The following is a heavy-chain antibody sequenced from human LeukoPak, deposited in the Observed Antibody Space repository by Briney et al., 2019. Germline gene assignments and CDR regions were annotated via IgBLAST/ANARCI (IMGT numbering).Heavy chain of an antibody. V-gene: IGHV4-39*01. CDR3: ARHATALITYYFDY. J-gene: IGHJ4*02. CDR1: GGSINSSSYY. D-gene: IGHD1-14*01. Sequence: SETLSLTCTVSGGSINSSSYYWGWIRQPPGRRLEWLGSISYDGSTYYNPSPNSRLTISVDTSKNQFSLKLRSVTAADTAVYYCARHATALITYYFDYWGQGTLVTVSS. CDR2: ISYDGST.